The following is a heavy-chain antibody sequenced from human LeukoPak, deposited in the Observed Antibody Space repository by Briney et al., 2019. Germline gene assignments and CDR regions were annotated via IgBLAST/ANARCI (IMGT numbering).Heavy chain of an antibody. Sequence: GGSLRLSCAASGFTFSDYYMSWIRQAPGKGLECVSYISSSGNTTYHADSVKGRFTIFRDNAKNSLYLQMSSLRAEDTAVYYCARAGLVYYFDYWGQGTLVTVSS. CDR2: ISSSGNTT. CDR3: ARAGLVYYFDY. D-gene: IGHD3/OR15-3a*01. V-gene: IGHV3-11*04. J-gene: IGHJ4*02. CDR1: GFTFSDYY.